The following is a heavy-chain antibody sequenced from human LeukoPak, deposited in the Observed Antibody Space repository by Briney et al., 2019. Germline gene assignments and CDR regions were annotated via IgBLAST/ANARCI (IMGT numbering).Heavy chain of an antibody. CDR1: GYSISSGYD. J-gene: IGHJ4*02. Sequence: PSETLSLTCTVSGYSISSGYDWGWTRQPPGKGLEGIGSIYHSGSTYYNPSLKSRVTISVDTSKNQFSLRLSSATAADTAVYYCARCIVGADSDYWGQGTLVTVSS. V-gene: IGHV4-38-2*02. D-gene: IGHD1-26*01. CDR2: IYHSGST. CDR3: ARCIVGADSDY.